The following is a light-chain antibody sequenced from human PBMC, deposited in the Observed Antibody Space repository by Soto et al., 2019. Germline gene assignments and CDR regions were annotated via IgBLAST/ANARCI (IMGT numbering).Light chain of an antibody. J-gene: IGKJ2*03. CDR3: QQYFALYG. CDR1: QSVGTS. Sequence: DFQMTQSPSILSASLGDRVTITCRASQSVGTSLAWYQQRPGKAPKLLIYQASGLEYGVPSRFSGSGSGTEFTLTISSLQPDDVAIYYCQQYFALYGFGQGTKLEIK. V-gene: IGKV1-5*03. CDR2: QAS.